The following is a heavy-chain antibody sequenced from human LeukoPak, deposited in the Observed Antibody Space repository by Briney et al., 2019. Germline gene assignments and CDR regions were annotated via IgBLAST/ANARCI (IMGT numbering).Heavy chain of an antibody. Sequence: PGGSLRLSCAASGFIVSHKYMAWVRQAPGKGLEWLSIIYTAGNTVSAESVKGRFIISRDNSRNTVHLQMNSPRDDDTAVYYCARGQIDLLRNYFDSWGPGTLVAVSS. CDR2: IYTAGNT. CDR1: GFIVSHKY. J-gene: IGHJ4*02. CDR3: ARGQIDLLRNYFDS. D-gene: IGHD3-22*01. V-gene: IGHV3-66*01.